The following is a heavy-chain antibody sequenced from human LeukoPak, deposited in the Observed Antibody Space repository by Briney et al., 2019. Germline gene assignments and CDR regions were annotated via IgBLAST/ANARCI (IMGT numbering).Heavy chain of an antibody. Sequence: GGSLRLSCAASGFTFDDYAMHWVRQAPGKGLEWVSGISWNSGSIGYADSVKGRFTISRDNAKNSLYLQMNSLRAEDTALYYCAKGKWFGELSPYMDVWGKGTTVTISS. CDR1: GFTFDDYA. V-gene: IGHV3-9*01. J-gene: IGHJ6*03. CDR3: AKGKWFGELSPYMDV. D-gene: IGHD3-10*01. CDR2: ISWNSGSI.